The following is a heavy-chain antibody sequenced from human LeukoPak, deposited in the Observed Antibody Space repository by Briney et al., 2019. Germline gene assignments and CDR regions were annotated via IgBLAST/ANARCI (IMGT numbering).Heavy chain of an antibody. J-gene: IGHJ4*02. CDR1: GFTVSSNY. CDR2: IYSGGST. D-gene: IGHD6-19*01. Sequence: PGGSLRLSCAASGFTVSSNYMSWVRQAPGKGLEWVSVIYSGGSTYYADSVKGRFTISRDNSKNTLYLQMNSLRAEDTAVYYCARDGPTAVAGTYFDYWGQGTLVTVSS. CDR3: ARDGPTAVAGTYFDY. V-gene: IGHV3-66*01.